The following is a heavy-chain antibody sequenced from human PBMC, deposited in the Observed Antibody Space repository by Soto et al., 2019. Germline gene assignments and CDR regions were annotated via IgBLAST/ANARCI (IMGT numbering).Heavy chain of an antibody. D-gene: IGHD1-26*01. CDR2: INYSGST. J-gene: IGHJ4*02. CDR1: GGSINSYF. CDR3: ARPLLSRGPSYLPH. Sequence: PSETLSLTCTVSGGSINSYFWSWIRQPPGKGLELIGYINYSGSTKYNPSLKSRLTISVDTSRNQFSLRLSSVTAADTAVYYCARPLLSRGPSYLPHWGKEPLAPVS. V-gene: IGHV4-59*08.